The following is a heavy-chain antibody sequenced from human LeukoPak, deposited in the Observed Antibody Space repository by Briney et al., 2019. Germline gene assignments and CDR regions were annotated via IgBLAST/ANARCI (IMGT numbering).Heavy chain of an antibody. CDR1: GGSISSGDYY. CDR2: IYYSGST. D-gene: IGHD5-24*01. Sequence: SQTLSLTCTVSGGSISSGDYYWSWIRQPPGKGLEWIGYIYYSGSTYYNPSLMSRVTISVDTSKNQFSLKLSSVTAAATAVYYCARVSREGYNYYYFDYWGQGTLVTVSS. J-gene: IGHJ4*02. CDR3: ARVSREGYNYYYFDY. V-gene: IGHV4-30-4*01.